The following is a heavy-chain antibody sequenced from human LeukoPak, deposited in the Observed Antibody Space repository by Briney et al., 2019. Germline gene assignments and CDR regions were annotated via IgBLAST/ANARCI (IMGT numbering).Heavy chain of an antibody. CDR2: INPNSGDT. CDR1: GYTFTGYY. V-gene: IGHV1-2*02. D-gene: IGHD1-1*01. Sequence: ASVKVSCKTSGYTFTGYYIHWVRQAPGQGLEWMGWINPNSGDTNYAQKFQGRVTMTGDTSISTAYMDLTRLTSDDTAVYYCASPTPWNHDVFSIWGQGTMVTVSS. J-gene: IGHJ3*02. CDR3: ASPTPWNHDVFSI.